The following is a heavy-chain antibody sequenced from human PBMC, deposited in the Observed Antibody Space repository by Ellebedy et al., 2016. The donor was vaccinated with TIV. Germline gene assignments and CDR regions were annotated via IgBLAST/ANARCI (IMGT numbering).Heavy chain of an antibody. CDR1: GYSFTSYW. J-gene: IGHJ3*02. CDR2: IYPGDSDT. Sequence: PGGSLRLSCKGSGYSFTSYWIGWVRQMPGKGLEWMGIIYPGDSDTRSSPSFQGQVTISADKSISTAYLQRSSLKASAPAKYHRARTGSECSGGSCLASLDAFDSWGQGTMVTVSS. V-gene: IGHV5-51*01. D-gene: IGHD2-15*01. CDR3: ARTGSECSGGSCLASLDAFDS.